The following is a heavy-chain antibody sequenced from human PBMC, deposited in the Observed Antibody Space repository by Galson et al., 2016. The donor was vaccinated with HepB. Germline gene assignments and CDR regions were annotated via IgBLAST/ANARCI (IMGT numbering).Heavy chain of an antibody. Sequence: SLRLSCAASGFTFSSYAMSWVRQAPGKGLEWVSSIRGTTGDTYYADSVKGRFTISRDNSGNTLYLIMNSLRAEDTAIYYSAKRGHSGYDSGWFDPWGQGTLSPSPQ. V-gene: IGHV3-23*01. CDR2: IRGTTGDT. J-gene: IGHJ5*02. D-gene: IGHD5-12*01. CDR3: AKRGHSGYDSGWFDP. CDR1: GFTFSSYA.